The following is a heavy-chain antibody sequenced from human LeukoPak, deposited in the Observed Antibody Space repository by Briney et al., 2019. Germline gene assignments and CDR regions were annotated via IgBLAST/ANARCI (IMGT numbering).Heavy chain of an antibody. CDR2: IKQDGSEK. D-gene: IGHD3-10*01. CDR3: ARDYGSGSYYNGFCYFDY. Sequence: GGSLRLSCAASGFTFSSYWMGWVRQAPGKGLEWVANIKQDGSEKYYVDSVKGRFTISRDNAKNSLYLQMNSLGAEDTAVYYCARDYGSGSYYNGFCYFDYWGQGTLVTVSS. J-gene: IGHJ4*02. V-gene: IGHV3-7*01. CDR1: GFTFSSYW.